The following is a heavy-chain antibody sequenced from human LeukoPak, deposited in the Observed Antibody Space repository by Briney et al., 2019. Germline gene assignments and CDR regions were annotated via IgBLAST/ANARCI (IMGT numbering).Heavy chain of an antibody. Sequence: PGGSLRLSCVASDISFSTYWMSWVRQAPGNGLERVANMREDGSQIYYVDSVKGRFTISRDNAKNSLYLQMHSLRAEDTAVYFCASFWSGYFDFWGRGTLVTVSS. J-gene: IGHJ4*02. CDR3: ASFWSGYFDF. CDR2: MREDGSQI. CDR1: DISFSTYW. D-gene: IGHD3-3*01. V-gene: IGHV3-7*01.